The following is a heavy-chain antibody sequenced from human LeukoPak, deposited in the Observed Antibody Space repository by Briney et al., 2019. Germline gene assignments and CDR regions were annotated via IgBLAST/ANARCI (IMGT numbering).Heavy chain of an antibody. CDR3: ARDGIITGLFDY. CDR1: GFTFSNYW. J-gene: IGHJ4*02. Sequence: QPGGSLRLSCAASGFTFSNYWMSWVRQAPGKGLEWVANIKQDGSEKYYVDSVKGRSTISRDNVKNSLYLQMDSLRAEDTAVYYCARDGIITGLFDYWGQGTLVTVSS. CDR2: IKQDGSEK. D-gene: IGHD1-14*01. V-gene: IGHV3-7*01.